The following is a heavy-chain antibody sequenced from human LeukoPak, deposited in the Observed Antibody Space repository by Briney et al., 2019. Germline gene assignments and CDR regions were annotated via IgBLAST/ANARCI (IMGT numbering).Heavy chain of an antibody. CDR1: GFTVSSTY. V-gene: IGHV3-66*02. J-gene: IGHJ4*02. CDR2: IYSGGTT. Sequence: GGSLRLSCAASGFTVSSTYMSWVRQAPGKGLEWVSVIYSGGTTYYADSVKGRFTISRDNPKNTLYLQMNSLRADDTAVYYCARDRKIPSDWGQGTLVTVSS. CDR3: ARDRKIPSD. D-gene: IGHD3-16*02.